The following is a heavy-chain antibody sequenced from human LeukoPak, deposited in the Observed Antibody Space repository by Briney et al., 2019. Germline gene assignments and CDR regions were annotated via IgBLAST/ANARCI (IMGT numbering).Heavy chain of an antibody. J-gene: IGHJ4*02. Sequence: PSETLSLTCTVSGGSINNYYWSWIRQPPGKGLEWIGYIFYSGSTKYNPYLKSRVTISVDTSKSQFSLTLSSVTAADTAVYYCGRGNYGVVDYWGQGTLVTVSS. CDR3: GRGNYGVVDY. CDR1: GGSINNYY. V-gene: IGHV4-59*01. CDR2: IFYSGST. D-gene: IGHD2-21*01.